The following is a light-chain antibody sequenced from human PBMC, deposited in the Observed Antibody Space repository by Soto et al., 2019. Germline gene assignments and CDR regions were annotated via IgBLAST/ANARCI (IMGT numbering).Light chain of an antibody. CDR3: CSYAGSSTFSV. CDR2: EVS. V-gene: IGLV2-23*02. Sequence: QSALTQPASVSGSPGQSITISCTGTSSDVGGYHFVSWYQQHPGKAPKLMISEVSKRPSGVSTRFSGSKSGNTASLTISGLQAEDEADYYCCSYAGSSTFSVFGGGTKLTVL. CDR1: SSDVGGYHF. J-gene: IGLJ2*01.